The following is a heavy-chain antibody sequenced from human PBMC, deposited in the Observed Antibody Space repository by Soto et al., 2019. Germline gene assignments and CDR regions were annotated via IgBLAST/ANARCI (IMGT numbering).Heavy chain of an antibody. CDR3: ARQQPLDSRVWSN. J-gene: IGHJ4*02. D-gene: IGHD3-22*01. CDR1: GDSFTGFW. V-gene: IGHV5-51*01. Sequence: GESLRLCCKAFGDSFTGFWIGWVRHSPGKGLEWVGSIYRRGCDIRYEPSLEGRVTVSADRATTTAFLQWSSLMASDTAIYYCARQQPLDSRVWSNWRQGSL. CDR2: IYRRGCDI.